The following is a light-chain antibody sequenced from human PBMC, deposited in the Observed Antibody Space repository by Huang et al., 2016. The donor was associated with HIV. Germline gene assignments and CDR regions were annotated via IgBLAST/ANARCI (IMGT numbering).Light chain of an antibody. Sequence: IQMTQSPSSLSASVGDRVTITCRAGQSIDGYLNWYQQKSGKAPKLLISSASTLHTGVPPRFSGSGSGTDYTLIINNVQPDDFATDCCQQSYSTLITFGQGSRL. CDR3: QQSYSTLIT. CDR2: SAS. V-gene: IGKV1-39*01. CDR1: QSIDGY. J-gene: IGKJ5*01.